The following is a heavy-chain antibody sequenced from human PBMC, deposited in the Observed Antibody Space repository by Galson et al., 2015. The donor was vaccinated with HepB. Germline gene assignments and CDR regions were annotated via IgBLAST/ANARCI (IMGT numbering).Heavy chain of an antibody. Sequence: SLRLSCAASGFTFSSYTMNWVRQAPGKGLEWVAAIRDSGDSTFYADSVRGRFTISRDNSRNTLFLQMNSLRVDDTALYYCAKDCCLVGSTGYALDIWGQGTMVAVSS. CDR3: AKDCCLVGSTGYALDI. D-gene: IGHD1-26*01. CDR1: GFTFSSYT. J-gene: IGHJ3*02. V-gene: IGHV3-23*01. CDR2: IRDSGDST.